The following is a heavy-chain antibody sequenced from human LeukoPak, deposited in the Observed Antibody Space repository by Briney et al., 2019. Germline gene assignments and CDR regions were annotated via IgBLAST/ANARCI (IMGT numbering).Heavy chain of an antibody. CDR1: GFTVSSSH. D-gene: IGHD7-27*01. CDR2: LYSGGNT. J-gene: IGHJ4*02. Sequence: GGSLRLSCAVSGFTVSSSHMSWVRQAPGKGLEWVSVLYSGGNTFYEDSVKGRFTISRNNSKNTLYLQMNSLRAEDTAVYYCATQNWGSRAFDYWGQGTLVTVSS. CDR3: ATQNWGSRAFDY. V-gene: IGHV3-66*01.